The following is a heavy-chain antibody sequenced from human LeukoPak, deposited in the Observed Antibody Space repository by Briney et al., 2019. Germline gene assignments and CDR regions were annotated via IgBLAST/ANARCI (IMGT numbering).Heavy chain of an antibody. Sequence: GGSLRLSCAASGFTFSSYATSWVRQAPGKGLEWVSAISGSGGSTYYADSVKGRFTISKDNSKNTLFLQINSLRAEDTAVYYCAKDAAKEYDILTGYLGYYFDYWGQGTLVTVSS. CDR3: AKDAAKEYDILTGYLGYYFDY. CDR1: GFTFSSYA. CDR2: ISGSGGST. V-gene: IGHV3-23*01. D-gene: IGHD3-9*01. J-gene: IGHJ4*02.